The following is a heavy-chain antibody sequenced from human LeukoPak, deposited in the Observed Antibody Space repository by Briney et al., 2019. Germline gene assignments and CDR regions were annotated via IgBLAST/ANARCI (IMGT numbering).Heavy chain of an antibody. CDR3: ARFPGYGYGQRYFDY. V-gene: IGHV3-74*01. D-gene: IGHD5-18*01. J-gene: IGHJ4*02. CDR1: GFTFSSYW. Sequence: PGGSLRLSCAASGFTFSSYWMHWVRQAPGKGLVWVSRINSDGSSTSYADSVKGRFTISRDNAKNTLYLQMNSLRAEDTAVYYCARFPGYGYGQRYFDYWGQGTLVTVSS. CDR2: INSDGSST.